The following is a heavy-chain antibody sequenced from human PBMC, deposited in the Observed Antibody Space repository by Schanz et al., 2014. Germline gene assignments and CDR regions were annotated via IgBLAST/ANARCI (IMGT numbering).Heavy chain of an antibody. V-gene: IGHV3-21*01. CDR2: ISSSSSYI. J-gene: IGHJ4*02. Sequence: EVQLVESGGGLVKPGGSLRLSCAASGFTFSSYSMNWVRQAPGKGLEWVSSISSSSSYIYYADSVKGRFTISRDNAKNSLYLQMNSLRAEDTAVYYCASPSGYSDYGTYFDVWGQGTLVTVSS. D-gene: IGHD5-12*01. CDR3: ASPSGYSDYGTYFDV. CDR1: GFTFSSYS.